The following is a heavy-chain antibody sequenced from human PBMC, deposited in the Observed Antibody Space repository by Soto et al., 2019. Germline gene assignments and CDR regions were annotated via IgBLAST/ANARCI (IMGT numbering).Heavy chain of an antibody. CDR1: GGSISSGGYY. J-gene: IGHJ4*02. D-gene: IGHD3-22*01. CDR2: IYYSGST. V-gene: IGHV4-31*03. CDR3: ASYYYDSSGYSSQVEYFDY. Sequence: SETLSLTCTVSGGSISSGGYYWNWIRQHPGKGLEWIGYIYYSGSTYYNPSLKSRVTISVDTSKNQFSLKLSSVTAADTAVYYCASYYYDSSGYSSQVEYFDYWGQGTLVTVSS.